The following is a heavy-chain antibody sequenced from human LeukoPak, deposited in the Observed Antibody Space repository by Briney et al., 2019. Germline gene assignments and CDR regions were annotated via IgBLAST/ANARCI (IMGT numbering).Heavy chain of an antibody. V-gene: IGHV3-23*01. D-gene: IGHD6-13*01. CDR2: ISGSGGST. J-gene: IGHJ4*02. CDR3: AKRQGSSRWYYFDY. Sequence: GSLRLSCAASGFAFSSDGMSWVRQAPGKGLEWVSAISGSGGSTYYADSVKGRFTISRDNSKNALYLQMNSLRAEDTAVYYCAKRQGSSRWYYFDYWGQGTLVTVSS. CDR1: GFAFSSDG.